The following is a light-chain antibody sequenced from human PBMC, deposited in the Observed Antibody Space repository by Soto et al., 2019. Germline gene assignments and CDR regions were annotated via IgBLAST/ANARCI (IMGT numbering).Light chain of an antibody. Sequence: QSALTQPASVSGSPGQSITIYCTGTSSDIGGYNYVSWYQQHPGKAPKLMIYDVTIRPSGVSDRFSGSKSGNTASLTISGLQAEDEADYYCSSYTSRITLVFGGGTKLTVL. CDR1: SSDIGGYNY. CDR3: SSYTSRITLV. J-gene: IGLJ2*01. V-gene: IGLV2-14*01. CDR2: DVT.